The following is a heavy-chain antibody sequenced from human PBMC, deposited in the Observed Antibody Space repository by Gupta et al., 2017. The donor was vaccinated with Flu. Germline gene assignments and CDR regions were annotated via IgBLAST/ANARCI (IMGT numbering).Heavy chain of an antibody. D-gene: IGHD1-1*01. V-gene: IGHV1-24*01. Sequence: QVQLVQSGAEVKKPGASLTVSCTVSGYTLPGLPLHCVRQAPGKGLEWMGGFDPEDGETIYAQKFQGRVTMTEDTSTDTAYMELSSLRSEDTAVYYCATRNWNAAFDIWGQGTMVTVSS. CDR1: GYTLPGLP. CDR2: FDPEDGET. J-gene: IGHJ3*02. CDR3: ATRNWNAAFDI.